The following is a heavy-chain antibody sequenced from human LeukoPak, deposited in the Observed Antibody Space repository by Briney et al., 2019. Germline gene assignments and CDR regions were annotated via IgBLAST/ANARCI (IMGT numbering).Heavy chain of an antibody. CDR1: GFTFSKYW. CDR2: INSDGSTT. J-gene: IGHJ3*02. Sequence: GGSLRLSCAASGFTFSKYWMHWVRQAPGKGLVWVSRINSDGSTTDYADSVKGRFTISRDNAKNTLYLQMNSLRVEDTAVYYCARTLYAFDIWGQGTMVTVSS. V-gene: IGHV3-74*01. CDR3: ARTLYAFDI. D-gene: IGHD2-15*01.